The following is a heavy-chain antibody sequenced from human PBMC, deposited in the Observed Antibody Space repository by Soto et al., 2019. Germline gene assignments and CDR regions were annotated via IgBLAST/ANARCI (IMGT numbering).Heavy chain of an antibody. Sequence: EVQLVESGGGLVQPGGSLRLSCAASGFTLSSYSMNWVRQAPGKGLEWVSYISSSSSTIYYADSVKGRFTISRDNAKNSLYLQMNSLRDEDTAVYYCARADYYDTSGYLALFDYWGQGTLVTVSS. D-gene: IGHD3-22*01. CDR2: ISSSSSTI. V-gene: IGHV3-48*02. CDR3: ARADYYDTSGYLALFDY. CDR1: GFTLSSYS. J-gene: IGHJ4*02.